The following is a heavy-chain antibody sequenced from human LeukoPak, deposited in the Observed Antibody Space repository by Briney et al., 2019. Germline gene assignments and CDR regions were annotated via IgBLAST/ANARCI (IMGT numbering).Heavy chain of an antibody. Sequence: GGSLRLSCEGSAFIFSGHWMNWVRQTPGKGLEWVASIKEDGSVRQYVDSVKGRFSISRDNAKNSLYLQMNSLRAEDTAVYYCARGPYSSSWYGGYWGQGTLVTVSS. J-gene: IGHJ4*02. CDR1: AFIFSGHW. D-gene: IGHD6-13*01. CDR2: IKEDGSVR. CDR3: ARGPYSSSWYGGY. V-gene: IGHV3-7*01.